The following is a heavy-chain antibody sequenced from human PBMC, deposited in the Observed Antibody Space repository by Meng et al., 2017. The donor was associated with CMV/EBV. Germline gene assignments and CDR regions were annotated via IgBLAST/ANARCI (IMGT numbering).Heavy chain of an antibody. CDR3: ARGGYCSSTSCSDYYYYYGMDV. V-gene: IGHV1-2*02. CDR1: GYTFTGYY. Sequence: ASVKVSCKASGYTFTGYYMQWVRQAPGQGLEWMGWINPNSGGTNYAQKFQGRVTMTRDTSISTAYMELSRLRSDDTAVYYCARGGYCSSTSCSDYYYYYGMDVWGQGTTVTVSS. D-gene: IGHD2-2*01. CDR2: INPNSGGT. J-gene: IGHJ6*02.